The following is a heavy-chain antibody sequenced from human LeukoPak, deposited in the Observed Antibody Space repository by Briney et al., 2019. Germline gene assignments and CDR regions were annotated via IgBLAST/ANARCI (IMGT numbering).Heavy chain of an antibody. Sequence: SQTLALTCTVSGGSINSYYWSWIRHPSGKGLEWMGRIYTSGSPNYNPSLTSRATMSVDTSKNQFSPKLSSVNAADTAVYYCASAGYSSGWYVYWGQGTLVTVSS. D-gene: IGHD6-19*01. J-gene: IGHJ4*02. CDR3: ASAGYSSGWYVY. CDR1: GGSINSYY. V-gene: IGHV4-4*07. CDR2: IYTSGSP.